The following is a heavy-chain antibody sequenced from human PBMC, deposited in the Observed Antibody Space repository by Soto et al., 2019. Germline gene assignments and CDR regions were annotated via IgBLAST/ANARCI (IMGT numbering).Heavy chain of an antibody. CDR1: VFTFSNYA. V-gene: IGHV3-30*18. CDR2: ISYDGSSK. CDR3: AKDDGSTWSMFYSYYGVDV. Sequence: PGWSLRLSCEASVFTFSNYAIHWVRVAPGKGLEWVAVISYDGSSKDYADSVKGRFTISRDNSKNTLYLQMNSLRIEDTAVYYCAKDDGSTWSMFYSYYGVDVWGQGTTVTVSS. D-gene: IGHD6-13*01. J-gene: IGHJ6*02.